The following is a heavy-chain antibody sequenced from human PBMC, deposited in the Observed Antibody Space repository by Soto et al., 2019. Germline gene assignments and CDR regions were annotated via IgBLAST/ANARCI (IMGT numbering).Heavy chain of an antibody. V-gene: IGHV3-21*01. J-gene: IGHJ5*02. Sequence: GGPLRLSCAASGFTFSSYSMNWVRQATGKGLEWVSSISSSSSYIYYADSVKGRFTISRDNAKNSLYLQMNSLRAEDTAVYYCATAYSSTLLSWGQGTLVTVSS. CDR2: ISSSSSYI. CDR3: ATAYSSTLLS. D-gene: IGHD6-19*01. CDR1: GFTFSSYS.